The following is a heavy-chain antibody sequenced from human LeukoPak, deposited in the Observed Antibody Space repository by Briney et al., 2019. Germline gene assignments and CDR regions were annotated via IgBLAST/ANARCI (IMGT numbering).Heavy chain of an antibody. Sequence: PGGSLRLSCAASGFTFRSYAMNWVRQAPGKGLEWVSAISGSGSATYYADSVKGRFTISRDNSKNTLYLQMNSLRAEDTAVYYCAKDQYGEAFDIWGPGTMVTVYS. V-gene: IGHV3-23*01. CDR3: AKDQYGEAFDI. CDR2: ISGSGSAT. J-gene: IGHJ3*02. CDR1: GFTFRSYA. D-gene: IGHD4-17*01.